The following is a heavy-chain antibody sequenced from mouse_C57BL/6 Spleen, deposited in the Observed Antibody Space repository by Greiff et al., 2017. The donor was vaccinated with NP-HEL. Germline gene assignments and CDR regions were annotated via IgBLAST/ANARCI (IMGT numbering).Heavy chain of an antibody. V-gene: IGHV1-66*01. J-gene: IGHJ2*01. D-gene: IGHD2-4*01. CDR2: IYPGSGNT. CDR3: ARPYDYDEVNYFDY. CDR1: GYSFTSYY. Sequence: QVQLQQSGPELVKPGASVKISCKASGYSFTSYYIHWVKQRPGQGLEWIGWIYPGSGNTKYNEKFKGKATLTADTSSSTAYMQLSSLTSEDSAVYYCARPYDYDEVNYFDYWGQGTTLTVSS.